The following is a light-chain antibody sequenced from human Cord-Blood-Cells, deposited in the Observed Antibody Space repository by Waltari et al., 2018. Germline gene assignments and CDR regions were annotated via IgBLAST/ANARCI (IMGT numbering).Light chain of an antibody. Sequence: QSALTQPASVSGSPGQSITISCTGTSSVVGSYNLVSWDQQNPGKAPNLMIYEGSKRPSGVSNRFSGSKSGNTASLTISGLQAEDEADYYCCSYAGSSTWVFGGGTKLTVL. CDR2: EGS. J-gene: IGLJ3*02. V-gene: IGLV2-23*01. CDR3: CSYAGSSTWV. CDR1: SSVVGSYNL.